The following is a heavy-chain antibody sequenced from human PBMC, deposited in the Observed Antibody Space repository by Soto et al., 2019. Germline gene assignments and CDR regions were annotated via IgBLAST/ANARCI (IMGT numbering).Heavy chain of an antibody. V-gene: IGHV3-9*01. CDR2: ITWNSRDV. D-gene: IGHD2-2*01. CDR1: GFAFDDYA. J-gene: IGHJ6*02. Sequence: GGSLRLSCAASGFAFDDYAMHWVRQSQGRGLEWVSGITWNSRDVGYADSVKGRFTISRDNAKNSLYLQMHSLRADDTAVYYCAKTSILLPAAANRGAPYNYYALDVWGQGTTVTVS. CDR3: AKTSILLPAAANRGAPYNYYALDV.